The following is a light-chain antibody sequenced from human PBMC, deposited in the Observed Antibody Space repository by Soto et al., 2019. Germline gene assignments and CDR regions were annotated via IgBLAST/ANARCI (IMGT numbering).Light chain of an antibody. CDR2: KAS. CDR1: QTISSW. J-gene: IGKJ1*01. V-gene: IGKV1-5*03. CDR3: QQYGSSPT. Sequence: DIKMNQSPSTLSGSVGDRVTITCRASQTISSWLAWYQQKPGKAPKLLIYKASTLKSGVPSRFSGSGSGTEFTLTISSLQPDDFAVYYCQQYGSSPTFGQGTKV.